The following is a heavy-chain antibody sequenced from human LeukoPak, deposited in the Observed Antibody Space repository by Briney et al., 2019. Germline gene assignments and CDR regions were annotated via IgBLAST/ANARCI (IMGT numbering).Heavy chain of an antibody. CDR2: IKSKTDGGTT. CDR1: GFTFSNAW. CDR3: AKDLQDSWGAFDI. J-gene: IGHJ3*02. Sequence: GGSLRLXCAASGFTFSNAWMSWVRQAPGKGLEWVGRIKSKTDGGTTDYAAPVKGRFTISRDNSKNTLYLQMNSLRAEDTAVYYCAKDLQDSWGAFDIWGQGTMVTVSS. D-gene: IGHD1-26*01. V-gene: IGHV3-15*01.